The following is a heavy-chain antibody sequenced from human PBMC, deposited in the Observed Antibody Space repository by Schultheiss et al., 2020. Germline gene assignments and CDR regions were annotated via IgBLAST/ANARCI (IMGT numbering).Heavy chain of an antibody. CDR2: IRSKAYGGTT. V-gene: IGHV3-49*03. J-gene: IGHJ4*02. D-gene: IGHD3-22*01. CDR1: GFTFGDYA. CDR3: TTVTEDYYDSSGSHRFDY. Sequence: GESLKISCTASGFTFGDYAMSWFRQAPGKGLEWVGFIRSKAYGGTTEYAASVKGRFTISRDDSKSIAYLQMNSLKTEDTAVYYCTTVTEDYYDSSGSHRFDYWGQGTLVTVSS.